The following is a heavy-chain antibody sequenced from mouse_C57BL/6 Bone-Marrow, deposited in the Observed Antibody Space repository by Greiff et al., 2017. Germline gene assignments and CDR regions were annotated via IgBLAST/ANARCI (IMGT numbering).Heavy chain of an antibody. CDR3: ARWYSNCSGYALDY. V-gene: IGHV1-18*01. D-gene: IGHD2-5*01. J-gene: IGHJ4*01. Sequence: VQLQQSGPELVKPGASVKISCKASGYTFTDYNMDWVKQSHGKSLEWIGDINPNNGGTIYNQKFKGKATLTVDKSSSTAYMELRSLTSEDTAVYYCARWYSNCSGYALDYWGQGTTVTVSS. CDR2: INPNNGGT. CDR1: GYTFTDYN.